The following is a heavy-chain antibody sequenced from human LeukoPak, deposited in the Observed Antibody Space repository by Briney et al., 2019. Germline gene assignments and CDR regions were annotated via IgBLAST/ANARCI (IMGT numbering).Heavy chain of an antibody. J-gene: IGHJ6*02. V-gene: IGHV3-21*01. CDR3: AREKRDFWSGYYYGMDV. D-gene: IGHD3-3*01. CDR1: GVTFSSYS. Sequence: GGSLRLSCAASGVTFSSYSMNWVRQAPGKGLEWVSSISSSSSYIYYADSVKGRFTISRDNAKNSLYLQMNSLRAEDTAVYYCAREKRDFWSGYYYGMDVWGQGTTVTVSS. CDR2: ISSSSSYI.